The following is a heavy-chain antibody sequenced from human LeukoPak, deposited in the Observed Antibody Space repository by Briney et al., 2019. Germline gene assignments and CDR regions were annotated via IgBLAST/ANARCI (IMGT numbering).Heavy chain of an antibody. D-gene: IGHD6-19*01. CDR3: ARDHALAVAGTQGT. Sequence: SVKVSCKASGGIFSSYAISWVLQAPGQGLEWMGRIIPIFGTANYAQKFQGRVTITTDESTSTAYMELSSLRAEDTAVYYCARDHALAVAGTQGTWGQGTLVTVSS. V-gene: IGHV1-69*05. J-gene: IGHJ4*02. CDR1: GGIFSSYA. CDR2: IIPIFGTA.